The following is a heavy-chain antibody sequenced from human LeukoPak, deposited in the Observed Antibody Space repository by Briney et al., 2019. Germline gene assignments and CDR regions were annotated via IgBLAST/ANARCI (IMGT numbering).Heavy chain of an antibody. CDR2: VSGSGDRT. V-gene: IGHV3-23*01. Sequence: PGGSLRLSCAVSGFTFSSYAMSWVRQAPGKGLEWISAVSGSGDRTYYAGSVKGRFTISRDNSKNIVYLRMNSLRAEDTAVYFCANSRGYGSGNLWGQGTLVTVSS. CDR1: GFTFSSYA. D-gene: IGHD3-10*01. CDR3: ANSRGYGSGNL. J-gene: IGHJ4*02.